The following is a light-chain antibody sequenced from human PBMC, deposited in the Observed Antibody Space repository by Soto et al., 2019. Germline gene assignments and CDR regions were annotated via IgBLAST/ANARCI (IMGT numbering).Light chain of an antibody. J-gene: IGKJ1*01. V-gene: IGKV1-5*01. CDR1: QSISDW. Sequence: DIQMTQSPSTLSASVGDRVTITCRASQSISDWLAWYQQKPGKAPKLLIYDTSNLEIGVPSRFSGSGSGTEFTLTISGMQPDDFATYYCQQYNSYSFGKGTRWIS. CDR2: DTS. CDR3: QQYNSYS.